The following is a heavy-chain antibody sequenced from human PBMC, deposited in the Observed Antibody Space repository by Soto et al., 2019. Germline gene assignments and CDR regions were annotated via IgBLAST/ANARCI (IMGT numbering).Heavy chain of an antibody. CDR1: GYTFTSYG. J-gene: IGHJ6*02. CDR2: ISAYNGNT. V-gene: IGHV1-18*04. CDR3: ARGIQLWPSDYYYGMDV. Sequence: QVQLVQSGAEVKKPGASVKVSCKASGYTFTSYGISWVRQAPGQGLEWMGWISAYNGNTNYAQKLQGRVTMTTDTSTRTAYMELRSLRSDDTAVYYCARGIQLWPSDYYYGMDVRGQGTTVTVSS. D-gene: IGHD5-18*01.